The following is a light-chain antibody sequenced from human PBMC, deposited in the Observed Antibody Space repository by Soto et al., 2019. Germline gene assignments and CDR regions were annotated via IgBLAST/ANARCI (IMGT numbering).Light chain of an antibody. CDR2: QDS. J-gene: IGLJ1*01. CDR1: KLGDKY. Sequence: SYELTQPPSVSVSPGQTASITCSGDKLGDKYACWYQQKPGQSPVLVIYQDSKRPSGIPERFSGSNSGNTATLTISGTQAMDEADYYCKAWDSRTKAFGTGPRSPS. V-gene: IGLV3-1*01. CDR3: KAWDSRTKA.